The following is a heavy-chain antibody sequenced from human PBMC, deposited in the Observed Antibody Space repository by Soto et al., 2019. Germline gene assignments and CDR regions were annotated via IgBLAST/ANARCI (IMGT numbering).Heavy chain of an antibody. CDR3: ARHVRFLEWFPGYFDY. CDR2: IYSGGST. D-gene: IGHD3-3*01. Sequence: GGSLRLSCAASGFTFKNYAMTWVRQAPGKGLEWVSVIYSGGSTYYADSVKGRFTISRDNSKNTLYLQMNSLRAEDTAVYYCARHVRFLEWFPGYFDYWGQGTLVTVSS. V-gene: IGHV3-66*04. J-gene: IGHJ4*02. CDR1: GFTFKNYA.